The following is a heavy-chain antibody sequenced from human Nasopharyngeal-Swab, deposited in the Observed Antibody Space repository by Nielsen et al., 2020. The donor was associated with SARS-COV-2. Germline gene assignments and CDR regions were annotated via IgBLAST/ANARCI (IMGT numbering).Heavy chain of an antibody. Sequence: ASVKVSCKASGYTFNNYYIHWVRQAPGQGLEWMGIINPSGGSTSYAQKFQGRVTMTRDTSTSTVYMELSSLRPEDTAVYYCARYTAMVLFDIWGQGTMVTVSS. J-gene: IGHJ3*02. D-gene: IGHD5-18*01. CDR3: ARYTAMVLFDI. V-gene: IGHV1-46*02. CDR1: GYTFNNYY. CDR2: INPSGGST.